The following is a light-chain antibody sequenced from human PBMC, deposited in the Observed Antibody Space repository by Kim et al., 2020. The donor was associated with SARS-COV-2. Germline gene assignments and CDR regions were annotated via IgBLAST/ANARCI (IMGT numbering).Light chain of an antibody. CDR3: QQYNTWWT. CDR2: AAA. Sequence: SVSAGERATLACRASQSVSSDLAWIQQKPGQPPRLLIYAAATRATGVPARVSGSRSETEFTLTITSLQDEDYAIYYCQQYNTWWTFGQGTKVDIK. CDR1: QSVSSD. V-gene: IGKV3-15*01. J-gene: IGKJ1*01.